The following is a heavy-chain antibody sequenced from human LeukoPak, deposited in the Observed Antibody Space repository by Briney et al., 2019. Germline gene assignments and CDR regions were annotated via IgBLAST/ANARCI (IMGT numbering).Heavy chain of an antibody. Sequence: ASVKVSCKASGYTFTSYGISWVRQAPGQGLEWTGWISAYNGNTNYAQKLQGRVTMTTDTSTSTAYMELRSLRSDDTAVYYCARVITSSSWYSHGYYGMDVWGQGTTVTVSS. CDR1: GYTFTSYG. J-gene: IGHJ6*02. CDR3: ARVITSSSWYSHGYYGMDV. CDR2: ISAYNGNT. D-gene: IGHD6-13*01. V-gene: IGHV1-18*01.